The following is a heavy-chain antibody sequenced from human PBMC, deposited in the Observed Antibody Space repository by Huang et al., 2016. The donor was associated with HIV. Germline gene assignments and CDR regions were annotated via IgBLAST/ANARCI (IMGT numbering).Heavy chain of an antibody. Sequence: QVQLVQSGAEVKKPGSSVKVSCKASGGTFSSYAISWVRQAPGQGLEWMGGSIPILGTANYEQKVQGRGTITADESTSTAYMELSSLRSEDTAVYYCARARGYYDSSVSYYFDYWGQGTLVTVSS. CDR2: SIPILGTA. J-gene: IGHJ4*02. CDR1: GGTFSSYA. D-gene: IGHD3-22*01. CDR3: ARARGYYDSSVSYYFDY. V-gene: IGHV1-69*13.